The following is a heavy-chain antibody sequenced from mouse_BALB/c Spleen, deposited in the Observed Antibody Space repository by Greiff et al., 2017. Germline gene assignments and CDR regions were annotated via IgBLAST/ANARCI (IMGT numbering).Heavy chain of an antibody. CDR2: ILPGSGST. CDR1: GYTFSSYW. D-gene: IGHD4-1*01. J-gene: IGHJ3*01. V-gene: IGHV1-9*01. Sequence: QVQLQQSGAELMKPGASVKISCKATGYTFSSYWIEWVKQRPGHGLEWIGEILPGSGSTNYNEKFKGKATFTADTSSNTAYMQLSSLTSEDSAVYYCAREGWEFAYWGQGTLVTVSA. CDR3: AREGWEFAY.